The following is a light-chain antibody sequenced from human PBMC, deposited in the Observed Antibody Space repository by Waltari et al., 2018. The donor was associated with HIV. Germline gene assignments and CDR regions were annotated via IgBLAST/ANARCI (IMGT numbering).Light chain of an antibody. CDR2: EVT. J-gene: IGLJ1*01. CDR3: CSCPRSGIRYV. V-gene: IGLV2-23*02. CDR1: SSNVGCDDL. Sequence: QYALTQPASVSGSPGQSITISCTGTSSNVGCDDLVSWYQQHPGEAPNLIIYEVTKRPSGVSNRFSGSKSGNTASLTISGLQAEDEADYYCCSCPRSGIRYVFGTGTKVTVL.